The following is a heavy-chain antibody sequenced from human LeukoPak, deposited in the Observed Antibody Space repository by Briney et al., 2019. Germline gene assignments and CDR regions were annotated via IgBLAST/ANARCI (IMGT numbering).Heavy chain of an antibody. CDR2: MNPNSGNT. V-gene: IGHV1-8*01. D-gene: IGHD3-10*01. CDR3: ARALTMVRGVIVDFDY. CDR1: GYTFTSYD. Sequence: ASVTVSCKASGYTFTSYDINWVRQATGQGLEWMGWMNPNSGNTGYAQKFQGRVTMTRNTSISTAYMELSSLRSEDTAVYYCARALTMVRGVIVDFDYWGQGTLVTVSS. J-gene: IGHJ4*02.